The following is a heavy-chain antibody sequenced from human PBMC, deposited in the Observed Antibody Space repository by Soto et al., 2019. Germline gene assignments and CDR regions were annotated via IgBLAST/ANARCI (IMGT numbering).Heavy chain of an antibody. D-gene: IGHD6-6*01. CDR2: ISAYDGNT. CDR3: GRGGSSSSPIDY. J-gene: IGHJ4*02. V-gene: IGHV1-18*01. Sequence: QVQLVQSGAEVRKPGASVKVSCKTSGYTFTTYAISWVRQAPGQGPEWMGWISAYDGNTNYAQKLQGRVPMTTDTSTSTAYMELRSLRSDDTAVYYCGRGGSSSSPIDYWGPGTLVTVSS. CDR1: GYTFTTYA.